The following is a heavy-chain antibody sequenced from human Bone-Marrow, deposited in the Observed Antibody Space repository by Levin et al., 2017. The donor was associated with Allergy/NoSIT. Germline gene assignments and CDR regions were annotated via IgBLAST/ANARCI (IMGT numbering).Heavy chain of an antibody. CDR2: ISRDGSNQ. V-gene: IGHV3-30-3*01. CDR3: AREWDDFGPLFDN. CDR1: GFDFSGYA. J-gene: IGHJ4*02. Sequence: GESLKISCEASGFDFSGYAMYWVRQAPGKGLESVAVISRDGSNQFYTDSVKGRFTIARDNSKNSLYLQMNSLTFEDTGVFYCAREWDDFGPLFDNWGQGTLVTVSS. D-gene: IGHD4-17*01.